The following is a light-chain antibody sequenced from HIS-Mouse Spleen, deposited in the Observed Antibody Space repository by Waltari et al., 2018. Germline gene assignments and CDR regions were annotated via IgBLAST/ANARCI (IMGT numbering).Light chain of an antibody. CDR3: SSYTSSSTYV. CDR1: SSDVGGYNY. Sequence: QSALTQPASVSGSPGQSITISCTGTSSDVGGYNYVSWYQQHPGKAPKLVIYEVSKRPSGVSNRFSASKSGNTASLTISGLQAEDEADYYCSSYTSSSTYVFGTGTKVTVL. V-gene: IGLV2-14*01. CDR2: EVS. J-gene: IGLJ1*01.